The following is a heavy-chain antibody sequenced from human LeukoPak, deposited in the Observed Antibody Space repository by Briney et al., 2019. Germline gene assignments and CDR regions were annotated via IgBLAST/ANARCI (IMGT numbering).Heavy chain of an antibody. CDR2: ISYDGSNK. CDR3: AKAGNWGALDY. D-gene: IGHD7-27*01. V-gene: IGHV3-30*18. J-gene: IGHJ4*02. Sequence: QPGGSLTLSCAASGFTFSDYWMHWVRQAPGKGLEWVAVISYDGSNKYYADSVKGRFTISRDNSQNTLYLQMNSLRPEDTAVYYCAKAGNWGALDYWGQGTLVTVSS. CDR1: GFTFSDYW.